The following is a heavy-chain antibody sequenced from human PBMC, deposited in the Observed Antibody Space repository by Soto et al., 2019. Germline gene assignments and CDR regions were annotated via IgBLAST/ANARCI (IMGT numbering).Heavy chain of an antibody. Sequence: QVQLQESGPGLVKPSGTLSLTCAVSGGSISSSNWWSWVRQPPGKGREWFGEIYHSGSTNYNPCLKSRVTISVNKSKNQFSLKLSSVTAADTAVYYCARVTHSGYPYFAGWFDPWGQGTLVTVSS. J-gene: IGHJ5*02. CDR2: IYHSGST. D-gene: IGHD3-22*01. CDR3: ARVTHSGYPYFAGWFDP. V-gene: IGHV4-4*02. CDR1: GGSISSSNW.